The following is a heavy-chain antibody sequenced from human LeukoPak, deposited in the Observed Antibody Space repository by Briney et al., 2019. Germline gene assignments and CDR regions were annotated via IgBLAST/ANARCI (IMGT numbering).Heavy chain of an antibody. Sequence: SETLSLTCTVSGGSISSSSYYWGWIRQPPGKGLEWIGSIYYSGSTCYNPSLKSRVTISVDTSKNQFSLKLSSVTAADTAVYYCARPTATVKDAFDIWGQGTMVTVSS. CDR3: ARPTATVKDAFDI. V-gene: IGHV4-39*01. J-gene: IGHJ3*02. CDR1: GGSISSSSYY. CDR2: IYYSGST. D-gene: IGHD4-17*01.